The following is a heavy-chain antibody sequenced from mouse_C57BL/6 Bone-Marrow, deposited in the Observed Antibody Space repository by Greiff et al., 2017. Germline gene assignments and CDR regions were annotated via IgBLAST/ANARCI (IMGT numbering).Heavy chain of an antibody. D-gene: IGHD2-3*01. Sequence: EVQLQQSGAELVKPGASVKLSCTASGYTIKDYYMHWVKQRPEQGLEWIGRIDPEDGETKYDPKFQGKATLTADTSSSTAYLQLSSLTSEDTAVYFCAREGDGYYDFWGQGTTLTVSS. V-gene: IGHV14-2*01. J-gene: IGHJ2*01. CDR3: AREGDGYYDF. CDR2: IDPEDGET. CDR1: GYTIKDYY.